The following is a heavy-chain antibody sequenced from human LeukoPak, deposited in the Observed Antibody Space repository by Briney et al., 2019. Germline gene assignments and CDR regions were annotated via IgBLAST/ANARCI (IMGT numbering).Heavy chain of an antibody. CDR3: ARDEDAF. V-gene: IGHV3-48*02. Sequence: GGSLRLSCVASGFTSNSYNMNWVRQAPGKGLEWVSYISSDSTTIFYADSVKGRFTISRDNVKNSLFLQLNSLRDEDTAVYYCARDEDAFGGQGTLVTVSS. CDR2: ISSDSTTI. J-gene: IGHJ4*02. CDR1: GFTSNSYN.